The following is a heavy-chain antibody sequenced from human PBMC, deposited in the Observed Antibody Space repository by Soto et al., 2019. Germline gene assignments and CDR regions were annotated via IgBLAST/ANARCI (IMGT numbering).Heavy chain of an antibody. V-gene: IGHV3-66*01. Sequence: EVQLVESGGGLVQPGGSLRLSCAASGFTVSSNAMSWVRQAPGKGLEWVSVIHSGGSTYYADSVKGRFTISRDNSKNTLFFQMNGLRAEATALYYCARVVAPGTSAPDYWGQGTLVIVSA. CDR3: ARVVAPGTSAPDY. D-gene: IGHD5-12*01. CDR1: GFTVSSNA. CDR2: IHSGGST. J-gene: IGHJ4*02.